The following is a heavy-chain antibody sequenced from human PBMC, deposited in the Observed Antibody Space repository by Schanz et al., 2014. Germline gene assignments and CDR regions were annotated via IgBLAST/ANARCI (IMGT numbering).Heavy chain of an antibody. J-gene: IGHJ5*02. CDR2: IAYSGST. CDR3: ARVGRNSYDFTSRFDA. Sequence: QVQLQESGPGQVRPSETLSLTCTVSGSDIRGFHWSWIRQSPVKGREWIGYIAYSGSTNYNPSLQSRVTISLDTAQSQFSLRLTSVSSADTAMYYCARVGRNSYDFTSRFDAWGQGTLVAVSS. D-gene: IGHD3-16*01. CDR1: GSDIRGFH. V-gene: IGHV4-59*13.